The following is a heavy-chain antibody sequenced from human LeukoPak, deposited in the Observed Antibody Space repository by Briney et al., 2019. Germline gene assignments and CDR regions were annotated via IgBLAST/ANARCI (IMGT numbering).Heavy chain of an antibody. V-gene: IGHV5-51*01. CDR3: ARRGYCSGGNCFSAPFDY. Sequence: GGSLKISCKGSGYSFTSYCIGWVRQMPGKGLEWMGIIYPGDSDTRYRSSFQGQVTISADKSISTAYLHWRSLKASDTAIYYCARRGYCSGGNCFSAPFDYWGQGTLVTVSS. D-gene: IGHD2-15*01. CDR1: GYSFTSYC. J-gene: IGHJ4*02. CDR2: IYPGDSDT.